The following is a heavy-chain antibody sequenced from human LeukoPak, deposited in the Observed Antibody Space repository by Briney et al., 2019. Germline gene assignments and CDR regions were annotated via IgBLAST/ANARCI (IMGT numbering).Heavy chain of an antibody. D-gene: IGHD3-10*01. CDR3: AKAFRITMVRGGFDY. J-gene: IGHJ4*02. CDR2: VSWNSGSI. V-gene: IGHV3-9*01. Sequence: GRSLRLSCAVSGFTFDDYAMHWVRQAPGKGLEGVSGVSWNSGSIAYADSVKGRFTISRDNAKNSLYLQMNSLRAEDTALYYCAKAFRITMVRGGFDYWGQGALATVSS. CDR1: GFTFDDYA.